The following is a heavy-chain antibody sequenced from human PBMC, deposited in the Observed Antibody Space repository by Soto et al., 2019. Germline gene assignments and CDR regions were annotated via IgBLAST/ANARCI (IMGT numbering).Heavy chain of an antibody. CDR2: LSGNGDTT. CDR1: GFTFSNYA. D-gene: IGHD2-15*01. Sequence: EVQLLESGGGLVQPGGSLRLSCAASGFTFSNYAMSWVRQATGKGLEWVSALSGNGDTTYYAGSVQGRFTISRDNSKNTLYLQMKYLRAEDTAVYYCAKGGDGSCCSPCENWGQGTLVTVSS. V-gene: IGHV3-23*01. J-gene: IGHJ4*02. CDR3: AKGGDGSCCSPCEN.